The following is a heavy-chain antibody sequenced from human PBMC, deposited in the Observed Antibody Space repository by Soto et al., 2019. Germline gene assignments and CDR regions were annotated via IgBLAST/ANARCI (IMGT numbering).Heavy chain of an antibody. D-gene: IGHD2-2*02. Sequence: SETLSLTCTVSGASVNTYSWSWIRQPAWRGLEWIGRIYTSASTNYSPSLKGRVTLSVDTSKNQVSLKLTSVTAADTAIYYCAKDREEGYNFYYGMDVWGQGATVTVSS. CDR2: IYTSAST. CDR1: GASVNTYS. J-gene: IGHJ6*02. V-gene: IGHV4-4*07. CDR3: AKDREEGYNFYYGMDV.